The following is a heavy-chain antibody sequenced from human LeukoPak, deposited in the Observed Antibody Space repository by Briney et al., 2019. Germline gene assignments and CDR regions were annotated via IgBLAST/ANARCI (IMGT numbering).Heavy chain of an antibody. Sequence: GASVKVSCKASGYTFTSYDINWVRQAPGQGLEWMGWMNPNSGNTVYAQKFQGRVTMTRNTSISTAYMELSSLRSEDTAVYYCARGLTYDSSTYYISIPLDYWGQGTLVTVSP. CDR3: ARGLTYDSSTYYISIPLDY. D-gene: IGHD3-22*01. CDR1: GYTFTSYD. V-gene: IGHV1-8*01. CDR2: MNPNSGNT. J-gene: IGHJ4*02.